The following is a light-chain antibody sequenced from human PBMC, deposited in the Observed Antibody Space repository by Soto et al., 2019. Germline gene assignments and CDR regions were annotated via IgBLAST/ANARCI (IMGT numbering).Light chain of an antibody. V-gene: IGKV3-20*01. CDR3: QQYRT. CDR2: EAS. CDR1: QSVSSSS. J-gene: IGKJ1*01. Sequence: EIVLTHSPGTLSFSPGERGNLSCRASQSVSSSSLAWYQQNPGQAPRLLIYEASSRATGIPDRFSGSGSGTDFTLTISRLEPEDFAVYYCQQYRTFGQGTKVDNK.